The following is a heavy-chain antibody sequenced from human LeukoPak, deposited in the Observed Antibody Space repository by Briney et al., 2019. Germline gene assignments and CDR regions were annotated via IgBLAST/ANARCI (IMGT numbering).Heavy chain of an antibody. D-gene: IGHD2-2*01. J-gene: IGHJ6*03. V-gene: IGHV4-39*07. CDR3: ARKSGDCSSTSCWNYYYYYYMDV. CDR2: IYYSGST. CDR1: GGSISSSSYY. Sequence: SETLSLTCTVSGGSISSSSYYWGWIRQPPGKGLEWIGSIYYSGSTYYNPSLKSRVTISVDTSKNQFSLKLSSVTAADTAVYYCARKSGDCSSTSCWNYYYYYYMDVWGKGTRSPSP.